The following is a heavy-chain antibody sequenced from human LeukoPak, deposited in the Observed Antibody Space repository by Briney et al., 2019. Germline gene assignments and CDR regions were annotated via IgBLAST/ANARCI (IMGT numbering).Heavy chain of an antibody. CDR3: ARFRMGSFDY. D-gene: IGHD2-8*01. Sequence: RPPETLSLTCTVSGGSISSYYWSWIRQPPGKGLEWIGYIYYSGSTNYNPSLKSRVTISVDTSKNQFSLKLSSVTAADTAVYYCARFRMGSFDYWGQGTLVTVSS. CDR1: GGSISSYY. CDR2: IYYSGST. V-gene: IGHV4-59*01. J-gene: IGHJ4*02.